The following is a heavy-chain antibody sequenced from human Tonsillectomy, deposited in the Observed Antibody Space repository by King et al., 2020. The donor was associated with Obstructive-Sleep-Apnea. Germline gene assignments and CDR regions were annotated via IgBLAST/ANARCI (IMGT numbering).Heavy chain of an antibody. CDR3: ARTGDPYLYYFDY. D-gene: IGHD4-17*01. Sequence: VQLVESGGGLVQPGGSLRLSCAASGFTFSSYAMSWVRQAPGKGLEWVSAISGSGGSPYYADSVKGRFTISRDNSKNTLYLQMNSLRAEDTAVYYCARTGDPYLYYFDYWGQGTLVTVSS. V-gene: IGHV3-23*04. J-gene: IGHJ4*02. CDR2: ISGSGGSP. CDR1: GFTFSSYA.